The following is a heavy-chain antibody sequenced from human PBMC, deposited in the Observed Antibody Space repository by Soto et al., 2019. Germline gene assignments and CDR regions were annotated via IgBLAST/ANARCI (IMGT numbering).Heavy chain of an antibody. V-gene: IGHV1-69*01. CDR2: IIPIFGTA. D-gene: IGHD3-10*01. CDR1: GGTFSSYA. Sequence: QVQLVQSGAEVKKPGSSVKVSCKASGGTFSSYAVSWVRQAPGQGLEWMGGIIPIFGTANYAQKFQGRVTITADESTSTAYMELSSLRSEDTAVYYCARLGSAYGDLHWYFDLWGRGTLVTVSS. CDR3: ARLGSAYGDLHWYFDL. J-gene: IGHJ2*01.